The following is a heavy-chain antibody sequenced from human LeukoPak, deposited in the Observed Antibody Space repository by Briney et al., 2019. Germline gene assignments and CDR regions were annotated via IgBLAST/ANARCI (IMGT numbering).Heavy chain of an antibody. CDR1: GGSISSYY. V-gene: IGHV4-59*01. D-gene: IGHD3-22*01. CDR2: IYYSGST. J-gene: IGHJ6*03. CDR3: ARGRYYYDSSGYHYYYMDV. Sequence: SETLSLTCTVSGGSISSYYWSWIRQPPGKGLEWIGYIYYSGSTNYNPSLKSRVTISVDTSKNQFSLKLSSVTAADTAVYYCARGRYYYDSSGYHYYYMDVWGKGTTVTISS.